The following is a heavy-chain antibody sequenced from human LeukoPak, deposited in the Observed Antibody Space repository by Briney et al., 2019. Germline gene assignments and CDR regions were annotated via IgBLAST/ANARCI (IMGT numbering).Heavy chain of an antibody. CDR3: ARLAIFGVVIPFDY. CDR1: GYTFTSYY. CDR2: INPSGGST. V-gene: IGHV1-46*01. D-gene: IGHD3-3*01. Sequence: ASVKVSCKASGYTFTSYYMHWVRQAPGQGPEWMGIINPSGGSTSYAQKFQGRVTMTRDTSISTAYMELSRLRSDDTAVYYCARLAIFGVVIPFDYWGQGTLVTVSS. J-gene: IGHJ4*02.